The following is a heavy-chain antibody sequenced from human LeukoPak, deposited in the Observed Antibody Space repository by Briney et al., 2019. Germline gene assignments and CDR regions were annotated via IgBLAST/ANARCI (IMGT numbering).Heavy chain of an antibody. J-gene: IGHJ5*02. CDR3: ARHFRGVIDSPWFDP. Sequence: ASETLSLTCTVSGGSISSSSYYWGWIRQPPGKGLEWIGSIYYSGSTYYNPSRKSRITISVDTAKNECSMKLSAVTAADTAVYYCARHFRGVIDSPWFDPWGQGTLVTVSS. CDR1: GGSISSSSYY. D-gene: IGHD3-10*01. CDR2: IYYSGST. V-gene: IGHV4-39*01.